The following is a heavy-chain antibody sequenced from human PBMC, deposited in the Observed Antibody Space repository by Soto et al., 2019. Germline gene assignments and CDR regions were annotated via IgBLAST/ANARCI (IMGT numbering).Heavy chain of an antibody. J-gene: IGHJ5*02. CDR3: ARANSRITIFGVVIAPNNRNWFDP. CDR2: INHSGST. CDR1: GGSFSGYY. D-gene: IGHD3-3*01. Sequence: SETLSLTCAVYGGSFSGYYWSWIRQPPGKGLEWIGEINHSGSTNYNPSLKSRVTISVDTSKNQFSLKLSSVTAADTAVYYCARANSRITIFGVVIAPNNRNWFDPWGQGTQVTVSS. V-gene: IGHV4-34*01.